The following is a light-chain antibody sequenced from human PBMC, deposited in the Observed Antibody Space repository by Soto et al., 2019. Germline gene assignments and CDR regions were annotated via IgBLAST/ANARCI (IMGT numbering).Light chain of an antibody. CDR3: HQRTNWPSIT. V-gene: IGKV3-11*02. CDR2: VAS. CDR1: QSVSNY. Sequence: EIVLTQSPATLSLSPGDTATLSCRASQSVSNYLAWYQHKPGQAPRLLIYVASNRATGVSARISGSGSGRDFSLTSNSLEPEDSAVYYCHQRTNWPSITFGQGTRLEI. J-gene: IGKJ5*01.